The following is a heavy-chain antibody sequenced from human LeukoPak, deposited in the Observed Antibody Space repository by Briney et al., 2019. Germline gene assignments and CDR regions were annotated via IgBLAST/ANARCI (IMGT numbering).Heavy chain of an antibody. CDR2: IYPEGSDT. CDR3: ARGEATYCNTSNCNTCFDP. D-gene: IGHD2/OR15-2a*01. J-gene: IGHJ5*02. CDR1: GYTFTCYW. Sequence: GESLKISCKGSGYTFTCYWICWVRQMRGEGLEWMGIIYPEGSDTRYGPSFQGQVTISADKSISTVYLQWSSLNASDTAMYYCARGEATYCNTSNCNTCFDPWGQETLVTVSS. V-gene: IGHV5-51*01.